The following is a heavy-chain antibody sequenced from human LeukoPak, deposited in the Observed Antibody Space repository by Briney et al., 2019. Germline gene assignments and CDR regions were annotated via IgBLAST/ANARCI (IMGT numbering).Heavy chain of an antibody. D-gene: IGHD2-2*01. J-gene: IGHJ4*02. Sequence: ASVKVSCKASGYTFTGYYMHWVRQAPGQGLEWMGWINPNSGGTNYAQKFQGRVTMTRDTSISTAYMELSRLRSDDTAVYYCARCMDSTSCYLSPLDYWGQGTLVTVSS. CDR2: INPNSGGT. CDR1: GYTFTGYY. CDR3: ARCMDSTSCYLSPLDY. V-gene: IGHV1-2*02.